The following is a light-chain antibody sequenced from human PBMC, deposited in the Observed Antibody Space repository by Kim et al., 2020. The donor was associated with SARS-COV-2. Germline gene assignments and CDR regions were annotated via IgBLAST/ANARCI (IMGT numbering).Light chain of an antibody. CDR2: WAS. J-gene: IGKJ1*01. CDR3: QQYYSTPRT. V-gene: IGKV4-1*01. Sequence: DIVLTQSPHSLPVSLGERATINCKSSQSVFYGSNNKNYLAWYQHKPGQPPKLLLYWASTREYGVPDRFSGSGSGTDFTLTISSLQAEDVAVYYCQQYYSTPRTFGQGTKVDIK. CDR1: QSVFYGSNNKNY.